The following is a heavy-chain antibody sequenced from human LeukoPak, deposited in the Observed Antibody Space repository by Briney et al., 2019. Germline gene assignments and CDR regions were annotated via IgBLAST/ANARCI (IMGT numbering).Heavy chain of an antibody. D-gene: IGHD3-10*01. CDR1: GYTFTKYG. J-gene: IGHJ4*02. V-gene: IGHV1-69*04. CDR2: IIPILGIA. CDR3: ARDQHYYGFEPSFDY. Sequence: SVKVSCKASGYTFTKYGITWVRQAPGQGLEWMGRIIPILGIANYAQKFQGRVTITADKSTSTAYMELRSLTSDDTAVYYCARDQHYYGFEPSFDYWGQGTLVTVSS.